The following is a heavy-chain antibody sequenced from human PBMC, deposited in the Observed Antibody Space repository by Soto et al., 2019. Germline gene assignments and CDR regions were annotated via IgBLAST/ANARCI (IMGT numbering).Heavy chain of an antibody. J-gene: IGHJ5*02. D-gene: IGHD3-9*01. Sequence: QITLKESGPTLVKPTQTLTLTCTFSGFSLSTSGVGVGWIRQPPGKALEWLALIYWDDDKRYSPSLKSRLTITEDTSKNQVVLTMTDMDPVDTATYYCAHTLYYAILTGYFWFDPWGQGTLVTVSS. V-gene: IGHV2-5*02. CDR3: AHTLYYAILTGYFWFDP. CDR2: IYWDDDK. CDR1: GFSLSTSGVG.